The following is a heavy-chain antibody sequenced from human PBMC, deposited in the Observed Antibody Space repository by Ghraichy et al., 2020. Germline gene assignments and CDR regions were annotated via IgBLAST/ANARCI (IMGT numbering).Heavy chain of an antibody. CDR2: IYYSGST. J-gene: IGHJ4*02. CDR1: GGSISSGGYY. Sequence: LSLTCTVSGGSISSGGYYWSCIRQHPGKGLEWIGYIYYSGSTYYNQSLKSRVTISVDTSKNQFSLKLSSVTAADTAVYFCARGGGGGQANNWGQGTLVTVSS. V-gene: IGHV4-31*03. D-gene: IGHD3-16*01. CDR3: ARGGGGGQANN.